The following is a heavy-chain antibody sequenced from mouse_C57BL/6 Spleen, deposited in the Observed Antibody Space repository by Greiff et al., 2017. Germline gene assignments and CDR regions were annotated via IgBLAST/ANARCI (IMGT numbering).Heavy chain of an antibody. CDR1: GYAFSSSW. Sequence: QVQLQQSGPELVKPGASVKISCKASGYAFSSSWMNWVKQRPGKGLEWIGRIYPGDGDTNYNGKFKGKATLTADKTSSTAYMQLSILTSEDSAVYFCARGDGGYWGQGTTLTVSS. D-gene: IGHD2-3*01. CDR3: ARGDGGY. J-gene: IGHJ2*01. CDR2: IYPGDGDT. V-gene: IGHV1-82*01.